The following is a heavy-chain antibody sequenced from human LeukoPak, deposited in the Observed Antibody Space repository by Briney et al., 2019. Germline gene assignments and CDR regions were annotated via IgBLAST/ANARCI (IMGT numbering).Heavy chain of an antibody. V-gene: IGHV3-21*01. D-gene: IGHD6-13*01. CDR1: GFTFSSYS. Sequence: GGSLRLSCAASGFTFSSYSMNWVRQAPGKGLEWVSSISSSSYIYYADSVKGRFTISRDHAKNSLSLQMNSLRGEDTAVYYCARTISSNWYIDYWGRGTLVSVSS. CDR2: ISSSSYI. J-gene: IGHJ4*02. CDR3: ARTISSNWYIDY.